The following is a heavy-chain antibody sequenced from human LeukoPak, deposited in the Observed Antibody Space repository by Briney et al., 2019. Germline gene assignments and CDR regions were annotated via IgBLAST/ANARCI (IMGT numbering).Heavy chain of an antibody. V-gene: IGHV3-23*01. J-gene: IGHJ4*02. CDR3: ARDAPYSSGWSDY. CDR1: GFTFSSSA. D-gene: IGHD6-19*01. CDR2: ISNNGGYT. Sequence: GGSLRLSCAASGFTFSSSAMSWVRQAPGKGLEWVSAISNNGGYTYYADSVQGRFTISRDNSKSTLCLQMNSLRAEDTAVYYCARDAPYSSGWSDYWGQGTLVTVSS.